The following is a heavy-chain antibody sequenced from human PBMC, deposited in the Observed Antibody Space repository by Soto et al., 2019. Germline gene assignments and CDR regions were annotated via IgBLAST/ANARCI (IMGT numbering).Heavy chain of an antibody. Sequence: SETLSLTCTVSGGSISSYYWSWIWQPPGKGLEWIGYIYYSGSTNYNPSLKSRVTISVDTSKNQFSLKLSSVTAADTAVYYCARHRAYSSGWYEMVGYYYGMDVWGQGTTVTVSS. D-gene: IGHD6-19*01. V-gene: IGHV4-59*08. J-gene: IGHJ6*02. CDR1: GGSISSYY. CDR2: IYYSGST. CDR3: ARHRAYSSGWYEMVGYYYGMDV.